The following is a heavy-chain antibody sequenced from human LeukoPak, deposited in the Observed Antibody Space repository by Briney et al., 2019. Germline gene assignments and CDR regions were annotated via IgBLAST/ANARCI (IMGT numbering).Heavy chain of an antibody. CDR2: ISSDSNYI. CDR1: GSTFSSYS. D-gene: IGHD3-10*01. CDR3: ARGSLWFGESYYYMDV. V-gene: IGHV3-21*01. J-gene: IGHJ6*03. Sequence: PGGSLRLSCVASGSTFSSYSMNWVRQAPGKGLEWVSFISSDSNYIYQADSVKGRFTISRDNAKNSLYLQLNSLRAEDTAVYYCARGSLWFGESYYYMDVWGKGTTVTISS.